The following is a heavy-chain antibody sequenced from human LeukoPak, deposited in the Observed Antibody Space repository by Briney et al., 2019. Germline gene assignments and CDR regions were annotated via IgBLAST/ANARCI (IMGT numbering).Heavy chain of an antibody. CDR1: GYSISSGYY. V-gene: IGHV4-38-2*02. CDR3: ARDVRGHLSWDI. D-gene: IGHD2-8*01. J-gene: IGHJ3*02. CDR2: IYHSGST. Sequence: SETLSLTCTVSGYSISSGYYWGWIRQPPGKGLEWIGSIYHSGSTYYNPSLKSRVTISVDTSKNHFSLKLSSVTAADTAVYYCARDVRGHLSWDIWGQGTMVTVSS.